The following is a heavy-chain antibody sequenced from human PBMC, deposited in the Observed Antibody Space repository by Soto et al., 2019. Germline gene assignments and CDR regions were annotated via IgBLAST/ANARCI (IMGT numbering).Heavy chain of an antibody. Sequence: QVQLVQSGAEVRRPGASVKVSCKASGYSFTSLHFNWVRQATGQGLEWIGWMNPHSGETGYAQRFQGRVTMTRDIALSTAYMELRSLTSHDTAVYFCVRGSPGPVDHWGQGTLVTVSS. D-gene: IGHD3-10*01. CDR2: MNPHSGET. CDR3: VRGSPGPVDH. CDR1: GYSFTSLH. V-gene: IGHV1-8*01. J-gene: IGHJ4*02.